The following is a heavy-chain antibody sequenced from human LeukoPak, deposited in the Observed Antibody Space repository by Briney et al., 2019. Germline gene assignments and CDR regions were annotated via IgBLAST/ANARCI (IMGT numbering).Heavy chain of an antibody. CDR2: ISGSGGGT. D-gene: IGHD4-17*01. Sequence: GGSLRLSCAASGFTFGSYALNWVRQAPGKGLEWVSRISGSGGGTYYADSVKGRFTVSRDNSNNTLYLQMNSLRVEDTAVYYCAKEPNTYGGWGQGTLVTVSS. CDR3: AKEPNTYGG. J-gene: IGHJ4*02. V-gene: IGHV3-23*01. CDR1: GFTFGSYA.